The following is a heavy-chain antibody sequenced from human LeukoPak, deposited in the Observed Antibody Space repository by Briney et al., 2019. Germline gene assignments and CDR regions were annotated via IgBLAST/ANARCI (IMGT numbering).Heavy chain of an antibody. D-gene: IGHD3-3*01. J-gene: IGHJ4*02. CDR3: ARGPYYDFWSGNMGGNDY. CDR2: MSPNSGNT. V-gene: IGHV1-8*01. CDR1: GYTFTSYD. Sequence: GASVKVSCKASGYTFTSYDINWVRQATGQGLEWMGWMSPNSGNTGYAQKFQGRVTMTRNTSISTAYMELSSLRSEDTAVYYCARGPYYDFWSGNMGGNDYWGQGTLVTVSS.